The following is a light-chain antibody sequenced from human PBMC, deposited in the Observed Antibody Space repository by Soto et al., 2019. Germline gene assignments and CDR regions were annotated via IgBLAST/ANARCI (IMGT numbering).Light chain of an antibody. Sequence: DVVMTQSPLSLPVTLGQPASISCRSSQSLVHSDGKTYLNWFQQRPGQSPRRLIYKVSNRDSGVPDRFRGSGSVTDFTLKISRVEAEDVGVYYCMQGTHWPPYTFGQGTKLEIK. CDR3: MQGTHWPPYT. V-gene: IGKV2-30*02. CDR1: QSLVHSDGKTY. CDR2: KVS. J-gene: IGKJ2*01.